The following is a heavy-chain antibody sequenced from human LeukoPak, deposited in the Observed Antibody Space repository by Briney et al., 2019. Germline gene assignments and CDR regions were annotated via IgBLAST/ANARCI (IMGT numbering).Heavy chain of an antibody. J-gene: IGHJ3*01. CDR1: GFTFSNYW. CDR2: INSGGSTT. CDR3: ARSFASFDF. V-gene: IGHV3-74*01. Sequence: PGGALRLSCAASGFTFSNYWMHWVRQAPGRGLVWVSRINSGGSTTNYAASVRGRFTISRDNAKNTLLLQMKSLRAEDTAVYYCARSFASFDFWGQGTMVTVSS.